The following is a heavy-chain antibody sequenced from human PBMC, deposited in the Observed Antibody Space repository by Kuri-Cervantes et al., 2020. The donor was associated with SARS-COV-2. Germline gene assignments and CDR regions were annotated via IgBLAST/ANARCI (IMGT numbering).Heavy chain of an antibody. CDR3: ARGRRKYQLHFFDY. Sequence: SETLSLTCAVYGGSFSGYYWSWIRQPPGKGLEWIGEINHSGSTNYNPSLKSRVTISVDTSKNQFSLKLSSVTAADTAVYYCARGRRKYQLHFFDYWGQGTLVTVSS. D-gene: IGHD2-2*01. CDR1: GGSFSGYY. J-gene: IGHJ4*02. V-gene: IGHV4-34*01. CDR2: INHSGST.